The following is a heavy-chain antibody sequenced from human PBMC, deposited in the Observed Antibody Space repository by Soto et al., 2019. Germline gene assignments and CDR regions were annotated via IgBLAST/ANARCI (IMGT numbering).Heavy chain of an antibody. D-gene: IGHD3-10*01. J-gene: IGHJ4*02. CDR3: AREGGIYYGSGSYYPFDY. V-gene: IGHV1-69*02. CDR2: IIPILGIA. CDR1: GGTFSSYT. Sequence: KVSGKASGGTFSSYTISWVRAAPGQGLEWMGRIIPILGIANYAQKFQGRVTITADKSTSTAYMELSSLRSEDTAVYYCAREGGIYYGSGSYYPFDYWGQGTLVTVSS.